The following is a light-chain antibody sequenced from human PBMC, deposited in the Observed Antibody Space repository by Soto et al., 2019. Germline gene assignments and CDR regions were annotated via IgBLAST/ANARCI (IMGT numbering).Light chain of an antibody. J-gene: IGKJ1*01. V-gene: IGKV3-20*01. CDR3: QHYYPSRRWT. CDR2: RAS. Sequence: IVLTQSPGTLSLSPGERATLSCRASQIFSGGFLAWYQQKSGRAPRLLIYRASSRATGIPDRFSGSGSGTDFTLTISRLEPEDVAVYFCQHYYPSRRWTFGQGTKVDIK. CDR1: QIFSGGF.